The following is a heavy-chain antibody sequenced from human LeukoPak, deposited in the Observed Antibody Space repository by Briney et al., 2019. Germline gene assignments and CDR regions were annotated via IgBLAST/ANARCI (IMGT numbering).Heavy chain of an antibody. CDR1: GGSITNYY. CDR2: IYYSGST. V-gene: IGHV4-59*08. J-gene: IGHJ4*02. Sequence: SETLSLTCNVSGGSITNYYWSWIRQPPGKGLEWIGYIYYSGSTYYNPSLKSRVTISVDTSKNQFSLKLSSVTAADTAVYYCARYCGGDCYSDDYWGQGTLVTVSS. D-gene: IGHD2-21*02. CDR3: ARYCGGDCYSDDY.